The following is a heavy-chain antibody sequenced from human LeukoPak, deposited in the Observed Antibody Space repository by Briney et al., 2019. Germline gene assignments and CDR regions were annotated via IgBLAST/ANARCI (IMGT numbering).Heavy chain of an antibody. V-gene: IGHV3-21*01. CDR1: GFTFRRYS. J-gene: IGHJ4*02. CDR3: ARARYSSGWYFIDY. CDR2: ISTSSIYI. Sequence: PGGSLRLSCAASGFTFRRYSMNWVRQAPGKGLEWLSSISTSSIYIYYADSVKGRFTISRDNAKNSLYLQMNSLRAEDTAVYYCARARYSSGWYFIDYWGQGTLVTVSS. D-gene: IGHD6-19*01.